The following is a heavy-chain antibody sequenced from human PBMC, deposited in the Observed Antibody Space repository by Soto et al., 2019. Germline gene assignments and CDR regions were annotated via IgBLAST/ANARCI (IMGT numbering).Heavy chain of an antibody. CDR2: IYYSGST. CDR3: ATTNIVVVPAASYYYFDY. CDR1: GGSISSGGYY. Sequence: SETLSLTCTVSGGSISSGGYYWSWIRQHPGKGLEWIGYIYYSGSTYYNPSLKSRVTISVDTSKKQFSLKLSSVTAADTAVYYCATTNIVVVPAASYYYFDYWGQRTLVTVSS. V-gene: IGHV4-31*03. D-gene: IGHD2-2*01. J-gene: IGHJ4*02.